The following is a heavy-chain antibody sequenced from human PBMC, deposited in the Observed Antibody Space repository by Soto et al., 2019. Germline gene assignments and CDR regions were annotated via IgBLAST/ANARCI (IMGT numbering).Heavy chain of an antibody. Sequence: AAVKESCKASGYTFTDYYVHWVRQAPGQGLEWMGWINPSNGDTNFVQKFQGRVTMTRDTSISTANTELSRLRSDATAMDFCGKIGNYRSGGGKLDCWGQGNLVSVSS. D-gene: IGHD1-7*01. CDR2: INPSNGDT. J-gene: IGHJ4*02. CDR1: GYTFTDYY. V-gene: IGHV1-2*02. CDR3: GKIGNYRSGGGKLDC.